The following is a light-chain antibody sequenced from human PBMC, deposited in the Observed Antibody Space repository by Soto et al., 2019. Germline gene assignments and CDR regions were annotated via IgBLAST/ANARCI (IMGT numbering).Light chain of an antibody. Sequence: EIVLTQFPGTLSLSPGERATLSCRPSQSLSSSYLVWYQQKPGQAPRLLIYGASSRATGIPDRFSGSGSATDYTITIFRFEPEDSAVYYGQQQGTVGQVTKLEIK. CDR3: QQQGT. CDR2: GAS. J-gene: IGKJ2*01. CDR1: QSLSSSY. V-gene: IGKV3-20*01.